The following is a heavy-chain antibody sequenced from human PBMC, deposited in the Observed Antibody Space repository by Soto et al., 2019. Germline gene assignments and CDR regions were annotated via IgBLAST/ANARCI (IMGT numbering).Heavy chain of an antibody. CDR3: ARKGGEWEPADY. Sequence: QVQLVQSGAEVKSPGASVKVSCKASGYTFSNNGSNWVRQAPGQGLEWMGWISAYTGNTKYAQSFQGRVTMTTDTSTSTAYLELRTLRYDDTAVYYCARKGGEWEPADYWGQGTLVTVSS. CDR1: GYTFSNNG. J-gene: IGHJ4*02. D-gene: IGHD1-26*01. V-gene: IGHV1-18*01. CDR2: ISAYTGNT.